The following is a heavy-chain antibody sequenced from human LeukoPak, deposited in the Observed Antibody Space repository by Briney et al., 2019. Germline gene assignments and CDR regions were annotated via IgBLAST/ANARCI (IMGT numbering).Heavy chain of an antibody. V-gene: IGHV4-59*01. D-gene: IGHD1-26*01. CDR2: IYYSGST. CDR3: AREGGSFYYYYGMDV. Sequence: SETLSLTCTVSGGSISSYYWSWIRQPPGKGLEWIGYIYYSGSTNYNPSLKSRVTISVDTSKNQFSLKLSSVTAADTAVYYCAREGGSFYYYYGMDVWGQGTTVTVPS. J-gene: IGHJ6*02. CDR1: GGSISSYY.